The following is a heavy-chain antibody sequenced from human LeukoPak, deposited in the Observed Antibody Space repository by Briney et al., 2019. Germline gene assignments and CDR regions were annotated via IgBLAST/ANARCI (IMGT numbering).Heavy chain of an antibody. J-gene: IGHJ4*02. CDR1: GFTFSSYS. CDR3: ARDLGSSSWYSYVASDYNFDY. V-gene: IGHV3-21*01. CDR2: ISSSSSYI. Sequence: PGGSLRLSCAASGFTFSSYSMNWVRQAPGKGLEWVSSISSSSSYIYYADSVKGRFTISRDNAKNSLYLQMNSLRAEDTAVYYCARDLGSSSWYSYVASDYNFDYWGQGTLVTVSS. D-gene: IGHD6-13*01.